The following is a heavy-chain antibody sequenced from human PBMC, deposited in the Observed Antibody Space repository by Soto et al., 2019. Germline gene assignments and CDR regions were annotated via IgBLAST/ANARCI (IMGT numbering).Heavy chain of an antibody. Sequence: QVQLVQSGAEVKRPGSSVKVSCKASGDTFTFYSINWVRQAPGLGLEWMGRINPILSMSNYAQRFQGRVTMTADKATSTAYMELSSLRSEDTAIYYCASSYGSGYRAFDYGGQGALVPVPS. D-gene: IGHD3-10*01. V-gene: IGHV1-69*02. CDR1: GDTFTFYS. J-gene: IGHJ4*02. CDR2: INPILSMS. CDR3: ASSYGSGYRAFDY.